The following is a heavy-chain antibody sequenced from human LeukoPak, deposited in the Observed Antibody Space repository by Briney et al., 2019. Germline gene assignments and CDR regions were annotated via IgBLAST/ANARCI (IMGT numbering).Heavy chain of an antibody. CDR2: ISGSGGST. Sequence: PGGSLRLSCAASGFTFSSYAMSWVRQAPGKGLEWVSAISGSGGSTYYADSVKGRFTISRDNSKNTLYLQMNSLRAEDTAVYYCAKDCSGYYCTTPDYWGQGTLVTVSS. J-gene: IGHJ4*02. D-gene: IGHD3-22*01. V-gene: IGHV3-23*01. CDR1: GFTFSSYA. CDR3: AKDCSGYYCTTPDY.